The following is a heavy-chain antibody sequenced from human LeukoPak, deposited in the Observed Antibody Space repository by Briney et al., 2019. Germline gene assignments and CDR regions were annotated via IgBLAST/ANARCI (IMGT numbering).Heavy chain of an antibody. D-gene: IGHD1-26*01. CDR2: ISAYNGNT. CDR1: GYTFTSYG. Sequence: ASVKVSCKASGYTFTSYGISWVRQAPGQGLEWMGWISAYNGNTDYAQKLQGRVTMTTDTSTSTDYMELRSLRSDDTAVYYCARMGIVGATDFDYWGQGTLVTVSS. V-gene: IGHV1-18*01. J-gene: IGHJ4*02. CDR3: ARMGIVGATDFDY.